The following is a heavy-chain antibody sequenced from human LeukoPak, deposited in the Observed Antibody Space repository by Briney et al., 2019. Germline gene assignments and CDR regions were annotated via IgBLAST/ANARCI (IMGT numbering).Heavy chain of an antibody. CDR2: ISGSGGST. J-gene: IGHJ1*01. D-gene: IGHD1-1*01. CDR1: GFTFSRYA. Sequence: GGSLRLSCAASGFTFSRYAMSCVRHAPGKGLEWVLAISGSGGSTYYADSVKGRFTISRDNSKNTLYLQMNSLRAEDTAVYYCAKPRIQLRGPLAEYFQHWGQGTLVTVSS. V-gene: IGHV3-23*01. CDR3: AKPRIQLRGPLAEYFQH.